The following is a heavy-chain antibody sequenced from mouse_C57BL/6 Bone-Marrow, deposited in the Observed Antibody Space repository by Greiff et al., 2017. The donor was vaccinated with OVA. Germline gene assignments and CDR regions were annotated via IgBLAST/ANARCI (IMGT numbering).Heavy chain of an antibody. D-gene: IGHD1-1*01. CDR3: ARTRVRCYAMDY. CDR2: IHPNSGGT. V-gene: IGHV1-64*01. CDR1: GYTFTSYW. Sequence: VQLQQPGAELVKPGASVTLSCKASGYTFTSYWMHWVKQRPGQGLEWIGMIHPNSGGTNYNEKFKSKATLTVDTPSSTAYMQLSSLTSEDSAVYYGARTRVRCYAMDYWGQGTSVTVSA. J-gene: IGHJ4*01.